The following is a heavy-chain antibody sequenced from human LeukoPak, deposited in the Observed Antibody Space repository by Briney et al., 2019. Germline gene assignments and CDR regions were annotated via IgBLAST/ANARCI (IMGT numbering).Heavy chain of an antibody. D-gene: IGHD3-22*01. Sequence: SETLSLTCTVSGGSISSYYWSWIRQPPGKGLEWIGYIYYSGSTNYNPSLKSRVTISVDTSKNQFSLKLSSVTAADTAVYYCARRADSSGYGPWGQGTLVTVSS. CDR1: GGSISSYY. J-gene: IGHJ5*02. CDR2: IYYSGST. V-gene: IGHV4-59*12. CDR3: ARRADSSGYGP.